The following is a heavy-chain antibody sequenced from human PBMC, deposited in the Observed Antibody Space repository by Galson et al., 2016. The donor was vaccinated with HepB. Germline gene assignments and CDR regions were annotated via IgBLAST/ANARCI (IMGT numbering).Heavy chain of an antibody. CDR1: GFTFSSYW. CDR2: ITIDGSTT. CDR3: ARDGEYYYGSGSYAET. D-gene: IGHD3-10*01. Sequence: SLRLSCAASGFTFSSYWMSWVRQAPGKGLVWVSHITIDGSTTTYADSVKGRFTISRDNAKNTLYLQMNSLRAEDTAVYYCARDGEYYYGSGSYAETWGQGTLVTVSS. J-gene: IGHJ5*02. V-gene: IGHV3-74*01.